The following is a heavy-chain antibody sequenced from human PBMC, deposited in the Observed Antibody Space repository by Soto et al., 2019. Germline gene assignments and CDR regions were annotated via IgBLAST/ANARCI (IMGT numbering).Heavy chain of an antibody. Sequence: GGSLRLSCEASGFSLKNHGLHWARQAPGKGLEWVAVVSSDGSSQYYADSVRGRFTISRDSSKNTLYLQMNSLRAEDTAVYYCAKDQVLLWFGESGYYGMDVWGQGTTVTVSS. CDR2: VSSDGSSQ. D-gene: IGHD3-10*01. J-gene: IGHJ6*02. CDR1: GFSLKNHG. CDR3: AKDQVLLWFGESGYYGMDV. V-gene: IGHV3-30*18.